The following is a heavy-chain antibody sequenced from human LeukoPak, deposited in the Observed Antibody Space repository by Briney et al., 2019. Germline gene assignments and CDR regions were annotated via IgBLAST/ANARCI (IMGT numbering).Heavy chain of an antibody. J-gene: IGHJ4*02. V-gene: IGHV3-7*01. Sequence: GGSLRLSCAASGFTFSSYWMSWVRQAPGKGLEWVANIKQDGSEKYYVDSVKGRFTISRDNAKNSLYLQMNSLRAEDTAVYYCARDGAVADLPPDYWGQGTLVTVSS. CDR3: ARDGAVADLPPDY. CDR2: IKQDGSEK. CDR1: GFTFSSYW. D-gene: IGHD6-19*01.